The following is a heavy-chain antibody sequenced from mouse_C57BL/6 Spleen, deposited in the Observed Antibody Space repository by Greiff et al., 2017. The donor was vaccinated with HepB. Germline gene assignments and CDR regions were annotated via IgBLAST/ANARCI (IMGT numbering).Heavy chain of an antibody. CDR2: IYPGDGDT. CDR3: ARRGDYYCSSYDY. V-gene: IGHV1-82*01. D-gene: IGHD1-1*01. Sequence: QVQLKQSGPELVKPGASVKISCKASGYAFSSSWMNWVKQRPGKGLEWIGRIYPGDGDTNYNGKFKGKATLTADKSSSTAYMQLSSLTSEDSAVYFCARRGDYYCSSYDYWGQGTTLTVSS. CDR1: GYAFSSSW. J-gene: IGHJ2*01.